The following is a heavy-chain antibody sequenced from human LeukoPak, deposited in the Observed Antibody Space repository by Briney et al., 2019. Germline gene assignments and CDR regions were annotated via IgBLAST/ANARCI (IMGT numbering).Heavy chain of an antibody. D-gene: IGHD6-13*01. V-gene: IGHV4-39*07. CDR2: IYYSGST. Sequence: SETLSLTCTVSGGSISSSSYYRGWIRQPPGKGLEWIGSIYYSGSTYYNPSLKSRVTISVDTSKNQFSLKLSSVTAADTAVYYCARASIAAAGTGGGSFDYWGQGTLVTVSS. J-gene: IGHJ4*02. CDR1: GGSISSSSYY. CDR3: ARASIAAAGTGGGSFDY.